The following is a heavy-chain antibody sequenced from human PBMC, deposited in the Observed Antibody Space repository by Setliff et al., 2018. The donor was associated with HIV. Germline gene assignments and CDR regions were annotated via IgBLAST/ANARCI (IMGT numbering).Heavy chain of an antibody. CDR1: GGSFSGYY. D-gene: IGHD6-6*01. CDR3: ARRYSSSSEIQVDY. CDR2: INHSGNT. J-gene: IGHJ4*02. Sequence: SETLSLTCAFNGGSFSGYYWMWIRQSPGEGLEWIGEINHSGNTNYNPSLKSRVTISVDPSKNQFSLQLSSVTAADTAVYYCARRYSSSSEIQVDYWGQGTLVTVSS. V-gene: IGHV4-34*01.